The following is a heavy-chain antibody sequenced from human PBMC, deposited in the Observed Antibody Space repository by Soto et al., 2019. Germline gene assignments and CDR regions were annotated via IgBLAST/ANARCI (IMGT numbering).Heavy chain of an antibody. V-gene: IGHV4-34*01. D-gene: IGHD3-10*01. CDR1: GGSFSGYY. Sequence: SETLSLTCAVYGGSFSGYYWSWIRQPPGKGLEWIGEINHSGSTNYNPSLKSRVTISVDTSKNQFSLKLSSVTAADTAVYYCARMVRGVYRFDYWGQGTLVTVSS. CDR3: ARMVRGVYRFDY. CDR2: INHSGST. J-gene: IGHJ4*02.